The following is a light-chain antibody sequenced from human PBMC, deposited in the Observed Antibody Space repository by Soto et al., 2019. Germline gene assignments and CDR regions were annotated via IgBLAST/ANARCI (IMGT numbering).Light chain of an antibody. CDR3: QQANSFPIT. CDR2: GAS. J-gene: IGKJ5*01. CDR1: QGISTW. V-gene: IGKV1-12*01. Sequence: IQMTQSPSSVSASVGDRVTITCRASQGISTWLAWYQQKAGKAPNLLIYGASNLHSGVPSRFSGSGSGTNFTPTISSLQPEDFATYYCQQANSFPITFGQGTRLEIK.